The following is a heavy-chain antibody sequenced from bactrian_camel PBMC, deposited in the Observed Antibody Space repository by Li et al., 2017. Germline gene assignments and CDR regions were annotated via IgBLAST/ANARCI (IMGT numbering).Heavy chain of an antibody. CDR1: GFTFSNYW. J-gene: IGHJ4*01. D-gene: IGHD8*01. Sequence: VQLVESGGGLVQPGGSLRLSCAASGFTFSNYWMFWVRQASGNGLERVSAINPIGSTTYYADSLEGRFSISRDNAENTVYLQMDSLKPGDTAMYYCAADPYDNNWKSVPRFRYRGQGTQVTVS. V-gene: IGHV3S1*01. CDR2: INPIGSTT. CDR3: AADPYDNNWKSVPRFRY.